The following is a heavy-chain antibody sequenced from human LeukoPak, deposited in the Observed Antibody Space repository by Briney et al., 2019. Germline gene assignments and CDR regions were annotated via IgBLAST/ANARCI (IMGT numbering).Heavy chain of an antibody. CDR1: GFTFSSYA. CDR2: ISYDGDNE. Sequence: GGSLRLSCAASGFTFSSYAMSWVRQAPGKGLEWVAVISYDGDNEYYADSVKGQFTISRDNSKDRLYLQMNSLRPEDTAMYYCARVRGGRSWYYYGMDVWGRGTTVTVSS. V-gene: IGHV3-30-3*01. D-gene: IGHD3-16*01. CDR3: ARVRGGRSWYYYGMDV. J-gene: IGHJ6*02.